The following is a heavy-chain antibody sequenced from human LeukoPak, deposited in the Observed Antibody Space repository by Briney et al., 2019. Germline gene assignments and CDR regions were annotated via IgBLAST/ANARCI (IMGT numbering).Heavy chain of an antibody. D-gene: IGHD3-10*01. V-gene: IGHV3-53*01. CDR2: ISSGGST. CDR3: ARAESLLRWSGEWDYYQYMDV. J-gene: IGHJ6*03. CDR1: GFTVSSNY. Sequence: PGGSLRLSCAASGFTVSSNYMSWVRQAPGKRLEGVSVISSGGSTYYSDSVKGRFTISRDNSKNTLYLQMNSLRAEDTAVYYGARAESLLRWSGEWDYYQYMDVWGKGTKLTVSS.